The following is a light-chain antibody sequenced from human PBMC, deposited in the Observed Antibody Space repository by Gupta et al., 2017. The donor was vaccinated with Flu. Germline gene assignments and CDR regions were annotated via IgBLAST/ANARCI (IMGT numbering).Light chain of an antibody. V-gene: IGKV3-11*01. CDR3: QQRRNWRTWT. CDR1: QSVSSY. CDR2: DAS. Sequence: EFVLTQSPATLSLSPGERATLSCRASQSVSSYLAWYQQKPGKAPRLLIYDASNRATGIPARFSGSGSGTDFTLIVSSLEPEDFAVYYCQQRRNWRTWTFGQGTKVEIK. J-gene: IGKJ1*01.